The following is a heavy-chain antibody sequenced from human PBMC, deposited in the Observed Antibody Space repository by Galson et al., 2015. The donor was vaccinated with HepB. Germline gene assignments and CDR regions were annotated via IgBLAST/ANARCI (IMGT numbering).Heavy chain of an antibody. D-gene: IGHD3-22*01. CDR1: GYTFTSYY. Sequence: SVKVSCKASGYTFTSYYMHWVRQAPGQGLEWMGIINPGGGSTSYAQKFQGRVTMTRDTSTSTVYMELSSLRSEDTAVYYCARDRPRVTMIVGGPDYWGQGTLVTVSS. V-gene: IGHV1-46*03. CDR3: ARDRPRVTMIVGGPDY. CDR2: INPGGGST. J-gene: IGHJ4*02.